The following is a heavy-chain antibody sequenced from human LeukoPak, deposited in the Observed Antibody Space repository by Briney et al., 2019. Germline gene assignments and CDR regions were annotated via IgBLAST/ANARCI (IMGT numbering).Heavy chain of an antibody. J-gene: IGHJ4*02. CDR2: IYTSGST. Sequence: SETLSLTCTVSGGSISSYYWSWIRQPAGKGLEWIGRIYTSGSTNYNPSLKSRVTMSVDTSKNQFSLKLSSVTAADTAVYYCARVRGYCSGGSCRRGPFDYWGQGTLVTVSS. CDR3: ARVRGYCSGGSCRRGPFDY. V-gene: IGHV4-4*07. D-gene: IGHD2-15*01. CDR1: GGSISSYY.